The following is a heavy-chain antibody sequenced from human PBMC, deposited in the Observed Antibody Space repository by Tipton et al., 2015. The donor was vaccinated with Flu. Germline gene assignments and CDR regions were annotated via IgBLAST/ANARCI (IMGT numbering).Heavy chain of an antibody. J-gene: IGHJ4*02. CDR1: GDSMNTDDFS. CDR3: SRGLATFGPSTPFDH. CDR2: IYYNGNT. D-gene: IGHD3-16*01. V-gene: IGHV4-30-2*01. Sequence: TLSLTCSVSGDSMNTDDFSWSWIRQPPGKALEWIGYIYYNGNTFYNPSFRSRVSMSIDRSKTKFSLKLKSVTAADTAVYFCSRGLATFGPSTPFDHWGQGALVTVSS.